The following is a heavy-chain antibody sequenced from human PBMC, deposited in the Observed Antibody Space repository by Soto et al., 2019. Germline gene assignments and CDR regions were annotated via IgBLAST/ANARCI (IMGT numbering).Heavy chain of an antibody. CDR2: IWYDGSNK. V-gene: IGHV3-33*01. Sequence: GWSLRLSWAASGFTFSSFGMRWVRQAPGKGLEGVAVIWYDGSNKYYADSVKGRFTISRDNSKNTLYLQMNSLRAEDMAVYYCARDHYCSSTSCSHLYYYYYYMDVWGKGTTVTVSS. CDR3: ARDHYCSSTSCSHLYYYYYYMDV. CDR1: GFTFSSFG. D-gene: IGHD2-2*01. J-gene: IGHJ6*03.